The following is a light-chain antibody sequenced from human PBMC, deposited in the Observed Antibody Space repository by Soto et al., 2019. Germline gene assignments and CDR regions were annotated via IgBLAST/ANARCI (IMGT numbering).Light chain of an antibody. CDR3: SSYTSSITVI. CDR2: DVI. J-gene: IGLJ2*01. Sequence: QSVLTQPASVSGSLGQSITISCTVTNSDIGRYNYVSWSQQHPGKAPKLMIYDVIHRPSGVSNRFSGSKSANTASLTISGLQAEDEAEYYCSSYTSSITVIFGGGTQLTVL. CDR1: NSDIGRYNY. V-gene: IGLV2-14*01.